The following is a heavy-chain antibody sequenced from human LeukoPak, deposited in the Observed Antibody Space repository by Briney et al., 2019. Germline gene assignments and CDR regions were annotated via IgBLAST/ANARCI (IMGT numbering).Heavy chain of an antibody. J-gene: IGHJ4*02. CDR3: ARDDQNYYDSSGYYFIDY. CDR2: ISGSGGST. D-gene: IGHD3-22*01. V-gene: IGHV3-23*01. CDR1: GFTFSSYA. Sequence: RPGGSLRLSCAASGFTFSSYAMSWVRQAPGKGLEWVSAISGSGGSTYYADSVKGRFTISRDNSKNTLYLQMNSLRAEDTAVYYCARDDQNYYDSSGYYFIDYWGQGTLVTVSS.